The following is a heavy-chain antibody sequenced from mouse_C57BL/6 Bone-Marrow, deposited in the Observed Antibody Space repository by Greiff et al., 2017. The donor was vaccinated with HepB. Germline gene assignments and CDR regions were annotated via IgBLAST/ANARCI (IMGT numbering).Heavy chain of an antibody. Sequence: DAGGGLVQPKGSLKLSCAASGFTFNTYAMHWVRQAPGKGLEWVARIRSKSSNYATYYADSVKDRFTISRDDSQSMLYLQMNNLKTEDTAMYYCVRVDTTVVAKDAMDYWGQGTSVTVSS. CDR3: VRVDTTVVAKDAMDY. D-gene: IGHD1-1*01. CDR2: IRSKSSNYAT. CDR1: GFTFNTYA. V-gene: IGHV10-3*01. J-gene: IGHJ4*01.